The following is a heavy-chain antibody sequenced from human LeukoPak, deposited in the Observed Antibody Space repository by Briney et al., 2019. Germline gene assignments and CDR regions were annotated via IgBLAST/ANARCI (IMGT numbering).Heavy chain of an antibody. J-gene: IGHJ6*03. V-gene: IGHV4-59*01. CDR2: IYYSGST. CDR1: GGSISSYY. CDR3: ARDDIVEYYYYMDV. D-gene: IGHD2-15*01. Sequence: SETLSLTCTVSGGSISSYYWSWIRQPPGKGLEWIGYIYYSGSTNYNPSLKSRVTISVDTSKNQFSLKLSSVTAADTAVYYCARDDIVEYYYYMDVWGKGTTVTVSS.